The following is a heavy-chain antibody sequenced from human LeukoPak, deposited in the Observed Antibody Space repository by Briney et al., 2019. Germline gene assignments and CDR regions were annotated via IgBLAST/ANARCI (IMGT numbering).Heavy chain of an antibody. Sequence: SETLSLTCTVSGGSINNYYWTWIRQPPGKGLEWLGYIYSRGSTNYSPSLKSRVTISVDTSKNQFSLKLTSVTAADTAVYYCARAPPPYYYGMDVWGQGTTVTVSS. J-gene: IGHJ6*02. CDR1: GGSINNYY. CDR3: ARAPPPYYYGMDV. V-gene: IGHV4-59*01. CDR2: IYSRGST.